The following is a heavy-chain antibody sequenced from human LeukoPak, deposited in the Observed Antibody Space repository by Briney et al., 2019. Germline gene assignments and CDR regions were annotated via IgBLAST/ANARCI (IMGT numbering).Heavy chain of an antibody. D-gene: IGHD6-19*01. V-gene: IGHV3-23*01. CDR2: ITGSCGST. CDR1: GFTVSTYA. CDR3: AKDQGDYSSGWSKFDY. Sequence: GGSLRVSCEASGFTVSTYAMRWVRQAPGKGLEWVAAITGSCGSTHYPDSVKGRFNISRDNSNITLYLQMNSLRAEDTAVYYCAKDQGDYSSGWSKFDYWGQGSLVTVSS. J-gene: IGHJ4*02.